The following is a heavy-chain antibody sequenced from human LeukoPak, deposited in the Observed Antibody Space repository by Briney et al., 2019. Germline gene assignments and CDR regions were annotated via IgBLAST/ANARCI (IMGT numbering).Heavy chain of an antibody. Sequence: SVNVSCKVSGYTLTELSMHWVRQAPGTGLEWMGVFDPEDGETIYAQKFQGRVTMTEDTSTDTAYMELSSLRSEDTAVYYCATIYGLWFGEGDAFDIWGQGTMVTVSS. CDR2: FDPEDGET. CDR1: GYTLTELS. J-gene: IGHJ3*02. V-gene: IGHV1-24*01. D-gene: IGHD3-10*01. CDR3: ATIYGLWFGEGDAFDI.